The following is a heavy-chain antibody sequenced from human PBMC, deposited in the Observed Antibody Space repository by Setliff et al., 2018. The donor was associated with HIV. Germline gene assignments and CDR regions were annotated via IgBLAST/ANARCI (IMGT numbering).Heavy chain of an antibody. Sequence: ASVKVSCKVSGYTLTELSRHWVRQAPGKGLEWMGGFDPEDGNTIYAQKFQGRVTMTADTTTDTAYMELSSLRSEDTAVYYCATVSHTNVAAHDAFDIWGQGTMVTVSS. CDR3: ATVSHTNVAAHDAFDI. J-gene: IGHJ3*02. D-gene: IGHD6-19*01. V-gene: IGHV1-24*01. CDR1: GYTLTELS. CDR2: FDPEDGNT.